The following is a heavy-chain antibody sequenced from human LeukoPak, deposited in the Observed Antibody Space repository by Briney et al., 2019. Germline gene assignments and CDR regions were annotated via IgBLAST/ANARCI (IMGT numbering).Heavy chain of an antibody. V-gene: IGHV3-64*02. CDR2: ISSNGGST. CDR1: GFTFSSYA. D-gene: IGHD4-17*01. CDR3: ARTVTTGVGYFDY. Sequence: GGSLRLSCAASGFTFSSYAMHWVRRAPGKGLEYVSAISSNGGSTYYADSVKGRFTISRDNSKNKLYLQMGSLRAEDMAVYYCARTVTTGVGYFDYWGQGTLVTVSS. J-gene: IGHJ4*02.